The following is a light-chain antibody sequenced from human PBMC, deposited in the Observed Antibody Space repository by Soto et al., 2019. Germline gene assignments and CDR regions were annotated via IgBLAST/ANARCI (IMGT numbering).Light chain of an antibody. J-gene: IGKJ2*01. Sequence: ENVLTQSPGTLSLSPGERATLSCRASHSISSNFLAWYQQKPGQAPRLLIYGSSSRATGIPDRFSGTGSETDFTLTISGLEPEDCAGYYCQQFGCSPPYTFGQGTRLEIK. V-gene: IGKV3-20*01. CDR1: HSISSNF. CDR2: GSS. CDR3: QQFGCSPPYT.